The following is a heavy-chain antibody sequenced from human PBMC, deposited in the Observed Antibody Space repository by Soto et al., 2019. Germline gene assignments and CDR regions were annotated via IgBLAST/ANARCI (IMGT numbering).Heavy chain of an antibody. CDR3: ARDPSKLEHQRNLFDT. Sequence: ASVKVSCKASGYTFTGYYMHWVRQAPGQGLEWMGWINPNSGGTNYAQKFQGRVTMTRDTSISTAYMELSRLRSDDTAVYYCARDPSKLEHQRNLFDTWGQGTLVTVSS. CDR2: INPNSGGT. CDR1: GYTFTGYY. D-gene: IGHD1-1*01. J-gene: IGHJ5*02. V-gene: IGHV1-2*02.